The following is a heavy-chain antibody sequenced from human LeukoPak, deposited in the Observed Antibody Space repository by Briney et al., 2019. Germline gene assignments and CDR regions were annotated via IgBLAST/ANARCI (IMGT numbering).Heavy chain of an antibody. V-gene: IGHV1-2*02. J-gene: IGHJ5*02. Sequence: ASVKVSCKTSGYSFTGYYMHWVRQAPGQGLEWIGWMNPNSGDTNYAQKLQGKVTMSRDTAISTADMELSRLRTDHAAVYYCARDLGYYYGSGSPLPEGVNWFDPWGQGTLVTVSS. D-gene: IGHD3-10*01. CDR1: GYSFTGYY. CDR3: ARDLGYYYGSGSPLPEGVNWFDP. CDR2: MNPNSGDT.